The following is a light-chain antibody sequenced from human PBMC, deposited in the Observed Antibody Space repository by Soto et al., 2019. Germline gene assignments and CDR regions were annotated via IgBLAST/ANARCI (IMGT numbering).Light chain of an antibody. CDR1: QTINRW. J-gene: IGKJ1*01. V-gene: IGKV1-5*03. CDR2: MAS. CDR3: QQYLSYPWT. Sequence: DIQMTQSPSTLSASVGDTVIITCRASQTINRWLAWYQQKSGKAPKVLIYMASNLERGAPSRFSGSGSRTEVTHTISNLQPDDFATYYCQQYLSYPWTFGQGTKVEIK.